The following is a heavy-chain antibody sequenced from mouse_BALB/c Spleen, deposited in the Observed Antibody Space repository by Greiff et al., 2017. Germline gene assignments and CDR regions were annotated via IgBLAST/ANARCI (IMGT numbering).Heavy chain of an antibody. V-gene: IGHV14-3*02. J-gene: IGHJ1*01. Sequence: EVQLQQSGAELVKPGASVKLSCTASGFNIKDTYMHWVKQRPEQGLEWIGRIDPANGNTKYDPKFQGKATITADTSSNTAYLQLSSLTSEDTAVYYCASGTYGDGSSRGYFDVWGAGTTVTVSS. CDR2: IDPANGNT. CDR1: GFNIKDTY. D-gene: IGHD1-1*01. CDR3: ASGTYGDGSSRGYFDV.